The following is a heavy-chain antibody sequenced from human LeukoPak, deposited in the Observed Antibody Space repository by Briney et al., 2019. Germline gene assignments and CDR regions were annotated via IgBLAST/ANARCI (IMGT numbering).Heavy chain of an antibody. CDR1: GFTFSDYS. V-gene: IGHV3-21*01. J-gene: IGHJ4*02. CDR2: ISGRSSFI. Sequence: GGSLRLSCAASGFTFSDYSMNWVRQAPGKGLEWVSSISGRSSFIYYADSVKGRFTISRDNAKNSLYLQMNSLRAEDTAVYCCAREPTTVTTDASFDYWGQGTLVTVSS. CDR3: AREPTTVTTDASFDY. D-gene: IGHD4-17*01.